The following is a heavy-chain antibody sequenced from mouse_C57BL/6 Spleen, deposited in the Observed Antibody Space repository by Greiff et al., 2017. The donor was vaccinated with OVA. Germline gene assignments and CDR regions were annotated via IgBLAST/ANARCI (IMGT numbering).Heavy chain of an antibody. D-gene: IGHD1-1*01. Sequence: EVQVVESGGGLVKPGGSLKLSCAASGFTFSSYAMSWVRQTPEKRLEWVATISDGGSYTYYPDNVKGRFTISRDNAKNNLYLQMSHLKSEVTAMYYCARALITTVVFDYWGQGTTLTVSS. CDR2: ISDGGSYT. CDR3: ARALITTVVFDY. J-gene: IGHJ2*01. CDR1: GFTFSSYA. V-gene: IGHV5-4*01.